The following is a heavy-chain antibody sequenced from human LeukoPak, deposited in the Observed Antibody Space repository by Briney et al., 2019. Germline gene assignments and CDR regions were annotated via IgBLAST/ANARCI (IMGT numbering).Heavy chain of an antibody. CDR1: GYTFTSYA. CDR3: ANYGGNSYYYYYGMDV. CDR2: INAGNGNT. V-gene: IGHV1-3*01. D-gene: IGHD4-23*01. J-gene: IGHJ6*02. Sequence: GASVKVSCKASGYTFTSYAMHRVRQAPGQRLEWMGWINAGNGNTKYSQKFQGRVTITADESTSTAYMELSSLRSEDTAVYYCANYGGNSYYYYYGMDVWGQGTTVTVSS.